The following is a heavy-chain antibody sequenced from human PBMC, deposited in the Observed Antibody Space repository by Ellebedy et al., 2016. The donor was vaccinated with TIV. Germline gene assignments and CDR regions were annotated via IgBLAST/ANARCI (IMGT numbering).Heavy chain of an antibody. CDR3: ARGGGLGSGDDFDI. CDR1: GGSINGLY. J-gene: IGHJ3*02. V-gene: IGHV4-59*11. D-gene: IGHD3-16*01. Sequence: SETLSLTXNVSGGSINGLYWSWIRQSPGKGLEWIGYIYSSGSTTYNPSLKRRVTMSVDTSKSQFSLRVTSVTAADTAVYYCARGGGLGSGDDFDIWGQGTMVTVSS. CDR2: IYSSGST.